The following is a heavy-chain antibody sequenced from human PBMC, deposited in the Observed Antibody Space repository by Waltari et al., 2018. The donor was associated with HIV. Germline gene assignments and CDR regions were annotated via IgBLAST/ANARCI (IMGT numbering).Heavy chain of an antibody. Sequence: EVQLVESGGGLVQPGGSLRLSCVVSGFTFTTYSMNWVRQAPGKGLEWLSYISRSSSSKYYADSVKGRFTISRDNAKNSLYLQMNSLRVEDTALYYCARGIAAASNGMDVWGQGTTVTVSS. CDR3: ARGIAAASNGMDV. J-gene: IGHJ6*02. V-gene: IGHV3-48*04. CDR2: ISRSSSSK. CDR1: GFTFTTYS. D-gene: IGHD6-13*01.